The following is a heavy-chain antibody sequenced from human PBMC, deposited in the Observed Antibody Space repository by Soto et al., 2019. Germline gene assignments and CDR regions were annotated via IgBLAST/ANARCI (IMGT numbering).Heavy chain of an antibody. D-gene: IGHD6-19*01. CDR3: ARVERAYSSGWPSYYYYGMDV. J-gene: IGHJ6*02. Sequence: QVQLVQSGAEVKKPGSSVKVSCKASGGTFSSYAISWVRQAPGQGLEWMGGIIPIFGTANYAQKFQGRVTITADEATSTADMELSSLRSEDTAVYYWARVERAYSSGWPSYYYYGMDVWGQGTTVTVSS. CDR1: GGTFSSYA. CDR2: IIPIFGTA. V-gene: IGHV1-69*01.